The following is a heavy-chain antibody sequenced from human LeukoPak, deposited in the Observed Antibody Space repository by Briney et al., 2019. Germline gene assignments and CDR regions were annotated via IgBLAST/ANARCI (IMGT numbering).Heavy chain of an antibody. V-gene: IGHV1-18*01. CDR1: GYTFTSYG. D-gene: IGHD2-15*01. CDR2: ISAYNGST. CDR3: ARRSGGSWDYYYYMDV. J-gene: IGHJ6*03. Sequence: GSSVKVSCKASGYTFTSYGISWVRQAPGQGLEWMGWISAYNGSTNYAQQLQGRVTMTTDTSTSTAYMELRSLRSDDTAVYYCARRSGGSWDYYYYMDVWGKGTTVTVSS.